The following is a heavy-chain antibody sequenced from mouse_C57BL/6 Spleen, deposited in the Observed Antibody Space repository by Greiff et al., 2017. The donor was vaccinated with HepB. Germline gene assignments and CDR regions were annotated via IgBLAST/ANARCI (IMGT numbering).Heavy chain of an antibody. V-gene: IGHV5-16*01. D-gene: IGHD3-2*02. CDR2: INYDGSST. J-gene: IGHJ4*01. CDR1: GFTFSDYY. Sequence: EVMLVESEGGLVQPGSSMKLSCTASGFTFSDYYMAWVRQVPEKGLEWVANINYDGSSTYYLDSLKSRFIISRDNAKNILYLQMSSLKSEDTATYYCARGSGPLYAMDYWGQGTSVTVSS. CDR3: ARGSGPLYAMDY.